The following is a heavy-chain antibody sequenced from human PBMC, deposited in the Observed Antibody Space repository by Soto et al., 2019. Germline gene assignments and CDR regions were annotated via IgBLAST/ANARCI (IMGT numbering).Heavy chain of an antibody. D-gene: IGHD3-22*01. CDR1: GYTFTSYY. Sequence: QVQLVQSGAEVKKPGASVKVSCKASGYTFTSYYMHWVRQAPGQGLEWMGIINPSGGSTCYAQKFQGRVTMTRDTSTSTVYMELSSLRSEDTAVYYCAREAPPFTYDSSGLDYWGQGTLVTVSS. V-gene: IGHV1-46*01. J-gene: IGHJ4*02. CDR2: INPSGGST. CDR3: AREAPPFTYDSSGLDY.